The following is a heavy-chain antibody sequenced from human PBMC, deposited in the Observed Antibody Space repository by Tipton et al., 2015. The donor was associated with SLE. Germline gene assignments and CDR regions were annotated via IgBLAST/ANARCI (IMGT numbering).Heavy chain of an antibody. CDR3: ARVAAAAHYFDY. V-gene: IGHV3-30-3*01. Sequence: SLRLSCAASGFTFSSYAMHWVRQAPGKGLEWVAVISYDGSNKYYADSVKGRFTISRDNSKNTLYLQMNSLRAEDAAVYYCARVAAAAHYFDYWGQGTLVTVSS. D-gene: IGHD6-13*01. J-gene: IGHJ4*02. CDR1: GFTFSSYA. CDR2: ISYDGSNK.